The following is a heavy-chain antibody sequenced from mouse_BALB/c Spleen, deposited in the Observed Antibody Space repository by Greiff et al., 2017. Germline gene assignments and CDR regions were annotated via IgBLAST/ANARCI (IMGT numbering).Heavy chain of an antibody. V-gene: IGHV5-17*02. CDR3: AKVGGNYWFAY. D-gene: IGHD2-1*01. Sequence: EVQRVESGGGLVQPGGSRKLSCAASGFTFSSFGMHWVRQAPEKGLEWVAYISSGSSTIYYADTVKGRFTISRDNPKNTLFLQMSSLRSEDTAMYYCAKVGGNYWFAYWGQGTLVTVSA. CDR1: GFTFSSFG. CDR2: ISSGSSTI. J-gene: IGHJ3*01.